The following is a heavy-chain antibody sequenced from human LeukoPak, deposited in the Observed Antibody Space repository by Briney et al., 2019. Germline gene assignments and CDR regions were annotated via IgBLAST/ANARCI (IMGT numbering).Heavy chain of an antibody. Sequence: SVKVSCKASGYNFINYYIHWVRQPPGHGLEWMGWINPYNTHTIYANKFQGRVTMTRHTSVTTTYMELNRLKSDDTAIYYRSPMNGQRYYFDYWGQGTLGTVSS. J-gene: IGHJ4*01. CDR2: INPYNTHT. CDR1: GYNFINYY. D-gene: IGHD1-1*01. V-gene: IGHV1-2*07. CDR3: SPMNGQRYYFDY.